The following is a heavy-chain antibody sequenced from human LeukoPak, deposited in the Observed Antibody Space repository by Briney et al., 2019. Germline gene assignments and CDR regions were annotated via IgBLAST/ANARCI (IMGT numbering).Heavy chain of an antibody. CDR1: GFTFSSYG. Sequence: GGSLRLSCADSGFTFSSYGMHWVRQAPGKGLEWVAVISYDGSNKYYADSVKGRFTISRDNSKNTLYLQMNSLRAEDTALYYCAKDLGYCGTTTCYDHPDYWGQGTLVTVSS. CDR2: ISYDGSNK. D-gene: IGHD2-2*01. CDR3: AKDLGYCGTTTCYDHPDY. J-gene: IGHJ4*02. V-gene: IGHV3-30*18.